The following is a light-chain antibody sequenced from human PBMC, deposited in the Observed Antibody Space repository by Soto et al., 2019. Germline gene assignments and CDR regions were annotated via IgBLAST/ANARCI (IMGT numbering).Light chain of an antibody. CDR3: QQYNSSWT. J-gene: IGKJ1*01. CDR1: QSISSW. V-gene: IGKV1-5*01. CDR2: DAS. Sequence: DIQMTQSPSTLSASVGDRVTITCRASQSISSWLAWYQQKPGKAPKLLIYDASSLESGVPTRFSGSGSGTEFTLTISGLQPEDFATYYCQQYNSSWTFGQGTKVEIK.